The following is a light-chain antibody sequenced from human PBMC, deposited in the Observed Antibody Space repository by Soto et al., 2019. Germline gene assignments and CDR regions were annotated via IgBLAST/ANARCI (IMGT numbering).Light chain of an antibody. CDR1: QSISTW. Sequence: DIQMTQSPSTLSASAGDRVTITCRASQSISTWLAWYLQKPGNAPKLLIYDASSLESGVPSRFSGSGSGTEFTLTISSLQPEDFATYYCQQYNSYSWTFGQGTKVDIK. CDR3: QQYNSYSWT. V-gene: IGKV1-5*01. CDR2: DAS. J-gene: IGKJ1*01.